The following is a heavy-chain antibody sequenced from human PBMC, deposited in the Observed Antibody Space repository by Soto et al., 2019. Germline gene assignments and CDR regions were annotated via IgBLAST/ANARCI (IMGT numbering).Heavy chain of an antibody. CDR1: GDSISSNNYY. J-gene: IGHJ4*02. CDR2: MYHSGNT. D-gene: IGHD3-10*01. V-gene: IGHV4-39*01. CDR3: ARHRGPTGPNY. Sequence: QPQLQESGPGLVKPSETLSLTCTVSGDSISSNNYYWGWIRQPPGKGLEWIGSMYHSGNTYHNPSPRGRVTRSLDQSTNQSSLNLRSVNAADTAVYYCARHRGPTGPNYWGQGTLVTVSS.